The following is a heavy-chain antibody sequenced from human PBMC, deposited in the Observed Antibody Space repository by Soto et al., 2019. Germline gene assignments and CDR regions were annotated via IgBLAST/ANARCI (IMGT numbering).Heavy chain of an antibody. CDR1: GYAFITYY. CDR3: SRDCNGARCEPFDY. CDR2: INPSGGST. D-gene: IGHD2-15*01. Sequence: VASVKVSCKASGYAFITYYIHWVRQAPGQGLEWMGIINPSGGSTTYAQKFQGRVTLTRDTSTSTVYMELSSLTSEDTAVYYCSRDCNGARCEPFDYWGQGTLVTVSS. V-gene: IGHV1-46*03. J-gene: IGHJ4*02.